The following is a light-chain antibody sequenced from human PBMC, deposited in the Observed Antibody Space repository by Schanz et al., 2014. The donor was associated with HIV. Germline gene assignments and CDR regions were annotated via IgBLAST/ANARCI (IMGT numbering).Light chain of an antibody. J-gene: IGKJ1*01. CDR2: QAS. Sequence: IQMTQSPSTVSASVGDRVTITCRASQTIGRFLAWYQQKPGSAPVLLIYQASTLETGVPSRFSGSGSGTQFTLIISSLQPEDFATYYCLQHNSYPRTFGQGTKVEIK. CDR3: LQHNSYPRT. V-gene: IGKV1-5*03. CDR1: QTIGRF.